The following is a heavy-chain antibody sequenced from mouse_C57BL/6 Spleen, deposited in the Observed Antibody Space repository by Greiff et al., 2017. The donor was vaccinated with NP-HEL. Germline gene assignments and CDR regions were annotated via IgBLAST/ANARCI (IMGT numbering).Heavy chain of an antibody. CDR1: GYSITSGYD. Sequence: EVKLVESGPGMVKPSQSLSLTCTVTGYSITSGYDWHWIRHFPGNKLEWMGYISYSGSTNYNPSLKSRISITHDTSKNHFFLKLNSVTTEDTATYYCARDSYYGAMDYWGQGTSVTVSS. J-gene: IGHJ4*01. CDR2: ISYSGST. V-gene: IGHV3-1*01. D-gene: IGHD1-1*01. CDR3: ARDSYYGAMDY.